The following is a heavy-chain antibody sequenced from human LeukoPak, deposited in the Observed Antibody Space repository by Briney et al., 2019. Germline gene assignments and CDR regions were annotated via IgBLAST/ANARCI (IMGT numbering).Heavy chain of an antibody. CDR2: IKEDGSDK. CDR3: ATWGSIFGVTFFDY. D-gene: IGHD3-3*01. J-gene: IGHJ4*02. CDR1: GFIFTNYW. V-gene: IGHV3-7*01. Sequence: GGSLRLSCAASGFIFTNYWMTWVRQAPGKGLEWVATIKEDGSDKHYVDSVKGRFTIARDNAKNSLFLQMSSLRADDTAVYYCATWGSIFGVTFFDYWGQGTLVTASS.